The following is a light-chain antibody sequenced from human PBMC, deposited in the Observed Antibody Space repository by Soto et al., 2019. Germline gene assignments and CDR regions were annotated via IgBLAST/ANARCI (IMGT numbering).Light chain of an antibody. CDR3: QQYGSSPWT. CDR1: QSIRSSY. Sequence: EIVLTQSPGTLSLSPGERATLSCRASQSIRSSYLARHQQIPGQAPSLLIYGASSRATGIPDRFSGSGSGTDFTLTISRLEPEDFAVYYCQQYGSSPWTFGQGTKV. J-gene: IGKJ1*01. V-gene: IGKV3-20*01. CDR2: GAS.